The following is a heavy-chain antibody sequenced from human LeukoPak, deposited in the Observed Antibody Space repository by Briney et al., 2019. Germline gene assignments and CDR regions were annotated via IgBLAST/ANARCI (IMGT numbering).Heavy chain of an antibody. J-gene: IGHJ4*02. Sequence: GGSLRLSCAASGFTFDDYPMHWVRHAPGKGLEWVAGLSWNSGSIGYADSVKGRFTISRDNAKNSLYLQMNSLRPEDTALYYCAKDDTFDYWGQGTLVTVSS. CDR2: LSWNSGSI. D-gene: IGHD5-18*01. CDR3: AKDDTFDY. CDR1: GFTFDDYP. V-gene: IGHV3-9*01.